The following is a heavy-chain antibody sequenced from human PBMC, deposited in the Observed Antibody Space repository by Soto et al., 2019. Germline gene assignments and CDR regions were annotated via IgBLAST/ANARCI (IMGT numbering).Heavy chain of an antibody. D-gene: IGHD3-10*01. CDR3: ARHADYGSGSHEVYVMDV. CDR1: GYSFTSDW. J-gene: IGHJ6*02. V-gene: IGHV5-51*01. CDR2: IYPGDSDT. Sequence: PGESLKISCKGSGYSFTSDWIGWVRQMPGKGLEWMGIIYPGDSDTRYSPSFQGQVTISADKSISTAYLQWSSLKASDTAMYYCARHADYGSGSHEVYVMDVWGQGTTVTVSS.